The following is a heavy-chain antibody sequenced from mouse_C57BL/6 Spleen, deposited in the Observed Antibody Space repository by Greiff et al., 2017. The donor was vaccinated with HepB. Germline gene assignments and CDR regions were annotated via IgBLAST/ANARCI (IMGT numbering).Heavy chain of an antibody. CDR1: GYSITSGYY. J-gene: IGHJ1*03. Sequence: EVKLVESGPGLVKPSQSLSLTCSVTGYSITSGYYWNWIRQFPGNKLEWMGYISYDGSNNYNPSLKNRISITRDTSKNQFFLKLNSVTTEDTATYYCAIYYGNPYWYFDVWGTGTTVTVSS. D-gene: IGHD2-1*01. CDR2: ISYDGSN. CDR3: AIYYGNPYWYFDV. V-gene: IGHV3-6*01.